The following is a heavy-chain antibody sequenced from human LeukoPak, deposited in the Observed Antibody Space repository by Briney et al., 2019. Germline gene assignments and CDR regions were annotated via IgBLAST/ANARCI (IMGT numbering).Heavy chain of an antibody. D-gene: IGHD1-26*01. J-gene: IGHJ4*02. V-gene: IGHV3-20*04. CDR3: ARERGSGSAFDY. CDR1: GFTLDDYG. CDR2: INWDGGST. Sequence: SGGSLRLSCAASGFTLDDYGMSWVRQAPGKGLEWVSGINWDGGSTGYADSVKGRFTISRDNGKNSLYLQMNSLRAEDTTLYYCARERGSGSAFDYWGQGTLVTVS.